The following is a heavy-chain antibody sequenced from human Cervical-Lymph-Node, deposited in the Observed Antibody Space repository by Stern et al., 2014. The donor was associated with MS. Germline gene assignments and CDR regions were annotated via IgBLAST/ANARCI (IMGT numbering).Heavy chain of an antibody. Sequence: VHLVESGAEVKKPGASVKVSCKVSGYTLTELSMHWVRQAPGKGLEWMGGFDPEDGETIYAQKFQGRVTMTEDTATDTAYMELSSLRSEDTAVYYCATGHYDILTGYYGSKWFDPWGQGTLVTVSS. D-gene: IGHD3-9*01. CDR3: ATGHYDILTGYYGSKWFDP. CDR1: GYTLTELS. J-gene: IGHJ5*02. V-gene: IGHV1-24*01. CDR2: FDPEDGET.